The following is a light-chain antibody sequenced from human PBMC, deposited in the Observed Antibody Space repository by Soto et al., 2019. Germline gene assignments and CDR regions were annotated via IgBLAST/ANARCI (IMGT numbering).Light chain of an antibody. CDR1: QDISNY. V-gene: IGKV1-33*01. CDR2: DAS. Sequence: DIQMTQSPSSLSASVGDRVTITCQASQDISNYLNWYQQKPGKAPKLLIYDASNLETGVPSRFSGSGSGTDFTFTISSLQPEDIATYYGQQYDNLPLTFG. J-gene: IGKJ4*01. CDR3: QQYDNLPLT.